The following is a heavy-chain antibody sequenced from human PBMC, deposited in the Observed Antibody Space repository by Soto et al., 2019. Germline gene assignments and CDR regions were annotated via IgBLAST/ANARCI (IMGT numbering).Heavy chain of an antibody. Sequence: PGESLKISCKGSGYSFTSYWISWVRQMPGKGLEWMGRIDPSDSYTNYSPSFQGHVTISADKSISTAYLQWSSLKASDTAMYYCASLTTVTTGYYYYGMDVWGQGTTVIVSS. CDR3: ASLTTVTTGYYYYGMDV. D-gene: IGHD4-4*01. V-gene: IGHV5-10-1*01. CDR2: IDPSDSYT. J-gene: IGHJ6*02. CDR1: GYSFTSYW.